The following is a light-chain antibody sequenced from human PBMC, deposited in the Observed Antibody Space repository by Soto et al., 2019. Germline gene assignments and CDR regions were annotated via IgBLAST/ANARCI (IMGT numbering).Light chain of an antibody. CDR1: SSDVGGYNY. CDR2: EVS. V-gene: IGLV2-14*01. J-gene: IGLJ1*01. CDR3: SSYTSSTSLDV. Sequence: QSALTQPASVSGSPGQSITISCTGTSSDVGGYNYASWYQQHPGKAPKLMIYEVSNRPSGVSIRFSGSKSGNTASLTISGLQAEDEADYYCSSYTSSTSLDVFGTGTKVTVL.